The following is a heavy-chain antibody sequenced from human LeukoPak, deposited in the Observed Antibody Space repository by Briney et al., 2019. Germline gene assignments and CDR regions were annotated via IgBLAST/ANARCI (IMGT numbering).Heavy chain of an antibody. D-gene: IGHD3-10*01. Sequence: GGSLRLSCAPSGFIFNSYATSWVRQARGKGREWVTYITGSGGSTYYADSVEGRFTVSRDFSKNTLYLQMNSLRAEDTAVYYCAKDEISMVRGDFDYWGQGALVTVSS. J-gene: IGHJ4*02. CDR2: ITGSGGST. V-gene: IGHV3-23*01. CDR1: GFIFNSYA. CDR3: AKDEISMVRGDFDY.